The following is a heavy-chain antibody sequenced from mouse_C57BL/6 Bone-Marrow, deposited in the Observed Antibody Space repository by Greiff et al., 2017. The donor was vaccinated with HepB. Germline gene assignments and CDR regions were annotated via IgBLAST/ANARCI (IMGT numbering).Heavy chain of an antibody. D-gene: IGHD1-1*01. J-gene: IGHJ1*03. V-gene: IGHV5-12*01. CDR3: ARHGVLRGYLDV. CDR2: ISNGGGST. CDR1: GFTFSDYY. Sequence: EVKLVESGGGLVQPGGSLKLSCAASGFTFSDYYMYWVRQTPEKRLEWVAYISNGGGSTYSPDTVKGRFTISRDNAKNTLYLQMSRLKSEDTAMYYCARHGVLRGYLDVWGTGTTVTVSS.